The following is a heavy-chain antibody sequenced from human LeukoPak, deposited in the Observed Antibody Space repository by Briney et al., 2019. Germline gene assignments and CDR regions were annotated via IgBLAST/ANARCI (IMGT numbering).Heavy chain of an antibody. Sequence: NTSETLSLTCTVSGGSISSSSYYWSWVRQPPGKGLEWIGYISYSGSTNYNPSLKSRVTISVDTSKNQFSLNLSSVTAADTAIYYCARHFSGAAPGLVWGPGTLVTVSS. CDR3: ARHFSGAAPGLV. CDR2: ISYSGST. V-gene: IGHV4-61*05. D-gene: IGHD6-6*01. CDR1: GGSISSSSYY. J-gene: IGHJ4*02.